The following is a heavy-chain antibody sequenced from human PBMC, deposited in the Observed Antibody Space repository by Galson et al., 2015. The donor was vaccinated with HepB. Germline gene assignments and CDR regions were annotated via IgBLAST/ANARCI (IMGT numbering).Heavy chain of an antibody. CDR2: INSGSDSI. CDR3: VRGWILGNYAYFDY. CDR1: GFLFRSYS. D-gene: IGHD1-7*01. J-gene: IGHJ4*02. Sequence: SLRLSCAGSGFLFRSYSMNWVRQAPGKGLEWLAYINSGSDSIFYADSVKGRFTISRDNGKKLLFLKMNGVTAEDTATYFCVRGWILGNYAYFDYWGQGTPVTVSS. V-gene: IGHV3-48*01.